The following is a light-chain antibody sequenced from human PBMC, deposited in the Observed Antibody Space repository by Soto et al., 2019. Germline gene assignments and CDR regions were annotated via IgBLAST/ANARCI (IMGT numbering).Light chain of an antibody. J-gene: IGLJ1*01. CDR1: SSDVGNYNL. CDR3: CSYAGSNYV. CDR2: EVN. Sequence: QSVLTHPASVSGSPGQSITISCTGTSSDVGNYNLVSWYQHHPGKAPKLMIYEVNKRPSGVSNRFSGSKSGNTASLTISGLQAEDEADYYCCSYAGSNYVFGTGTKVTVL. V-gene: IGLV2-23*02.